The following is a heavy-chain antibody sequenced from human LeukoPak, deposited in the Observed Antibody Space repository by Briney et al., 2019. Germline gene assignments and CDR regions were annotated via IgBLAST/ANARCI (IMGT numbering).Heavy chain of an antibody. CDR1: GYTFTDYY. V-gene: IGHV1-46*01. CDR3: ARGGWYYFDY. CDR2: INSSGGTT. Sequence: GASVKVSRKASGYTFTDYYMHWVRQAPGQGLEWMGIINSSGGTTSYAQKFQGRVTMTRDTSTSTVYMELSSLRSEDTAVYYCARGGWYYFDYWGQGTLVTVSS. D-gene: IGHD6-19*01. J-gene: IGHJ4*02.